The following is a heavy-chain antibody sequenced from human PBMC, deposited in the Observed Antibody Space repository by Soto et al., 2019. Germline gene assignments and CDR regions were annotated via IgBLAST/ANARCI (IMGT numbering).Heavy chain of an antibody. CDR2: INPNSGGT. V-gene: IGHV1-2*04. Sequence: GASVKVSCKASGYTFTGYYMHWVRQAPGQGLEWMGWINPNSGGTNYAQKFQGWVTMTRDTSISTAYMELSRLRSDDTAVYYCARAVAAAGTGSFDYWGKETLVTVPS. CDR3: ARAVAAAGTGSFDY. D-gene: IGHD6-13*01. CDR1: GYTFTGYY. J-gene: IGHJ4*02.